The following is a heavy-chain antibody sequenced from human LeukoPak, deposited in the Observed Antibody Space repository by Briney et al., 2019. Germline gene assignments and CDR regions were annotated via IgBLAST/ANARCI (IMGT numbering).Heavy chain of an antibody. Sequence: PGGSLRLSCAASGFTFSSYSMNWVRQAPGKGLEWVSSISSSSSYIYYADSVKGRFTISRDNAKNSLYLQMNSLRAEDTAVYYCARDRDRYYYGSGSYGVAFDYWGQGTLVTVSS. D-gene: IGHD3-10*01. V-gene: IGHV3-21*01. CDR3: ARDRDRYYYGSGSYGVAFDY. CDR2: ISSSSSYI. CDR1: GFTFSSYS. J-gene: IGHJ4*02.